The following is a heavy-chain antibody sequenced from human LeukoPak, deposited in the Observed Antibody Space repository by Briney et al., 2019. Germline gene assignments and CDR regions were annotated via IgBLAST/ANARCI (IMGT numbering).Heavy chain of an antibody. CDR2: ISGSGGST. CDR3: ARFSSDYYYYGMDV. D-gene: IGHD6-6*01. J-gene: IGHJ6*02. V-gene: IGHV3-23*01. Sequence: PGASLRLSCAASGFTFSSYAMSWARQAPGKGLEWVSAISGSGGSTYYADSVKGRFTISRDNSKNTLYLQMNSLRAEDTAVYYCARFSSDYYYYGMDVWGQGTTVTVSS. CDR1: GFTFSSYA.